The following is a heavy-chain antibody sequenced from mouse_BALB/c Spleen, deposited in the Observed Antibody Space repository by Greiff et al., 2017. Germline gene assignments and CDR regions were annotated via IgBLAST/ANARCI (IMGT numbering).Heavy chain of an antibody. Sequence: EVMLVESGGGLVQPGGSRKLSCAASGFTFSSFGMHWVRQAPEKGLEWVAYISSGSSTIYYADTVKGRFTISRDNPKNTLFLQMTSLRSEDTAMYYCARSGGLDYWGQGTTLTVSS. D-gene: IGHD3-1*01. CDR3: ARSGGLDY. J-gene: IGHJ2*01. V-gene: IGHV5-17*02. CDR2: ISSGSSTI. CDR1: GFTFSSFG.